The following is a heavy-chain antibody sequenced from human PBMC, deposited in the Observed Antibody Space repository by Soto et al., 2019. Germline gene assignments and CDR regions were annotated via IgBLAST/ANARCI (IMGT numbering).Heavy chain of an antibody. CDR3: ARESGGATATLDYYYFYMDV. CDR2: INPNSGVT. Sequence: QVQLVQSGAEVKKPGASVTVSCRASGDTFTGYYMHWVRQAPGQGLEWMGWINPNSGVTKYAQKFQGWVTMTRDTSNRTGYLEVSRLRSEDTAVYYWARESGGATATLDYYYFYMDVWGTGTTVTVSS. V-gene: IGHV1-2*04. D-gene: IGHD5-12*01. J-gene: IGHJ6*03. CDR1: GDTFTGYY.